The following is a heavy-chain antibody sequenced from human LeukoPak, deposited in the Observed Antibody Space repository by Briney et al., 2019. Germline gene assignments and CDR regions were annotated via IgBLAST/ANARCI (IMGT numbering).Heavy chain of an antibody. Sequence: PSETLSLTCAVYGGSFSGYYWSWIRQPPGKGLEWIGEINHSGSANYNPSLKSRVTISVDTSKNQFSLKLSSVTAADTAVYYCARVGPEDWFDPWGQGTLVTVSS. CDR1: GGSFSGYY. D-gene: IGHD3/OR15-3a*01. CDR2: INHSGSA. CDR3: ARVGPEDWFDP. J-gene: IGHJ5*02. V-gene: IGHV4-34*01.